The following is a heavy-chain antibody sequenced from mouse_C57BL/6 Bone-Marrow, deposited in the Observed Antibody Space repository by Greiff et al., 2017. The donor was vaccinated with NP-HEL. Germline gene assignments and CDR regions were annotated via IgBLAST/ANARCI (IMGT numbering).Heavy chain of an antibody. D-gene: IGHD2-3*01. CDR1: GFNIKDDY. CDR2: IDPENGDT. J-gene: IGHJ4*01. V-gene: IGHV14-4*01. CDR3: TNGYLSMDY. Sequence: EVKLQESGAELVRPGASVKLSCTASGFNIKDDYMHWVKQRPEQGLEWIGWIDPENGDTEYASKFQGKATITADTSSNTAYLQLSSLTSEDTAVYYCTNGYLSMDYWGQGTSVTVSS.